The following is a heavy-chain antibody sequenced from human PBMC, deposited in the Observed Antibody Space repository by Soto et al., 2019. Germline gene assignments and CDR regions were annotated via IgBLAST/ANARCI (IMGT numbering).Heavy chain of an antibody. CDR1: GYTFTSYA. D-gene: IGHD2-2*01. J-gene: IGHJ4*02. CDR2: ISPYSGNT. V-gene: IGHV1-18*01. CDR3: SRYTSQNIVYGLYEY. Sequence: QVQLVQSGAEVRKPGASVKVSCKASGYTFTSYAVSWVRQAPGQGLEWMGWISPYSGNTNYGQKVQGRVSLTTDTYTNTADLELRNLRSDDKAVYYCSRYTSQNIVYGLYEYWGQGPQVSGSS.